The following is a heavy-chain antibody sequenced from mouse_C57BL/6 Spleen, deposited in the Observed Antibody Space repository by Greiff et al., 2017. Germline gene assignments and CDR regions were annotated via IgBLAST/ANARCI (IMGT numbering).Heavy chain of an antibody. J-gene: IGHJ2*01. V-gene: IGHV1-50*01. D-gene: IGHD1-1*01. CDR1: GYTFTSYW. CDR3: ARRITTVVDFDY. Sequence: QVQLQQPGAELVKPGASVKLSCKASGYTFTSYWMQWVKQRPGQGLEWIGEIDPSDSYTNYNQKFKGKATLTVNTSSSTAYMQLSSLTSEDPAVYYCARRITTVVDFDYWGQGTTLTVSS. CDR2: IDPSDSYT.